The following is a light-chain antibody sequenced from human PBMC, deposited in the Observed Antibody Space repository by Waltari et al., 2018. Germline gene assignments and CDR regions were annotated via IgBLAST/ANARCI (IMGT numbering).Light chain of an antibody. V-gene: IGKV3D-20*01. CDR1: QTVRSNY. J-gene: IGKJ1*01. CDR2: DVS. CDR3: QQYLSSPWT. Sequence: EIVLTQSPATLSLSPGERATLSCRARQTVRSNYLAWYQQKSGLAPRLLIYDVSNRATGIPDRFSGSGSGTDFTLTITRLEPEDFAVYFCQQYLSSPWTFGLGTKVEIK.